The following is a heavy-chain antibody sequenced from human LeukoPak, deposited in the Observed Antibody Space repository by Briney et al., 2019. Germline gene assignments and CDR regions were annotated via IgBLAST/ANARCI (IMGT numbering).Heavy chain of an antibody. CDR3: ANDMGYDFWSGYLLDY. V-gene: IGHV3-9*01. CDR1: GFTFDDYA. D-gene: IGHD3-3*01. J-gene: IGHJ4*02. Sequence: GGSLRLSCAASGFTFDDYAMHWVRQAPGKGLEWVSGISWNSGSIGYADSVKGRFTISRDNAKNSLYLQMNSLRAEDTALYYCANDMGYDFWSGYLLDYWGQGTLVTVSS. CDR2: ISWNSGSI.